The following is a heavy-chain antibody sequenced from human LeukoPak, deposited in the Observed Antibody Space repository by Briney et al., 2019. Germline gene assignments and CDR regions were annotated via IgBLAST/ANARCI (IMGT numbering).Heavy chain of an antibody. D-gene: IGHD3-10*01. Sequence: GGSLRLSCAASGFTFRSYNMNWVRQAPGKGLEWVSSLSSVSSYIRYADSVRGRFTISRDNAKNSLYLQMNSLRAEDTAIYYCAREGDYYGSGSFRDGMDLGGKGTTVTVSS. CDR3: AREGDYYGSGSFRDGMDL. J-gene: IGHJ6*04. CDR2: LSSVSSYI. V-gene: IGHV3-21*01. CDR1: GFTFRSYN.